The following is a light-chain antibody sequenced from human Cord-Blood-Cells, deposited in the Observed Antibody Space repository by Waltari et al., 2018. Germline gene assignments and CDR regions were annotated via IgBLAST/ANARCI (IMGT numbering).Light chain of an antibody. J-gene: IGKJ2*01. CDR1: QSVLYSSNNKNY. CDR2: WAS. V-gene: IGKV4-1*01. Sequence: DIVMTQSPDSLPVSLGERATINCKSSQSVLYSSNNKNYLAWYQQKPGQPPKLLIYWASTRESGVPDRFSVSGSWTDFTLTISSLQAEDVAVCYCQQYYSTPYTFGQGTKLEIK. CDR3: QQYYSTPYT.